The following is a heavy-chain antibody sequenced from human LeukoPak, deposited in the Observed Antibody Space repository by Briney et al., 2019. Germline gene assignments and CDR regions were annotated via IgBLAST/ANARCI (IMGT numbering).Heavy chain of an antibody. D-gene: IGHD2-15*01. CDR1: GFTVSSNY. V-gene: IGHV3-53*05. CDR2: IYSGGST. CDR3: ARSRPRGRDFDY. Sequence: QSGGSLRLSCAASGFTVSSNYMSWVRQAPGKGLEWVSVIYSGGSTYYADSVKGRFTISRDNSKNTLYLQMNSLRAEDTAVYYCARSRPRGRDFDYWGQGTLVTVSS. J-gene: IGHJ4*02.